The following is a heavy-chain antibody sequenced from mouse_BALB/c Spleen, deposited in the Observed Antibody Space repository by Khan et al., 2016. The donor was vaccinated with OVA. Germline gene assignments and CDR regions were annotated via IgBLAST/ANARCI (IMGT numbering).Heavy chain of an antibody. CDR3: ARLTLRLDY. V-gene: IGHV1S137*01. Sequence: VQLQESGPELVRPGVSVKISCKGSGYTFTDYGMHWVRQSPAKSLEWIGVITTYSGDTKYNQKFKGKATMTVDKSSSTAYMELARMTSEDSAIYYGARLTLRLDYWGQGTSVTVSS. J-gene: IGHJ4*01. CDR1: GYTFTDYG. D-gene: IGHD1-1*01. CDR2: ITTYSGDT.